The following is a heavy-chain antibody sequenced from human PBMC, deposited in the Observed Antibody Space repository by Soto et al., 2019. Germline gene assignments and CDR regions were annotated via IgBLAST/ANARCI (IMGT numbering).Heavy chain of an antibody. Sequence: ASVKVSCKASGYSFTSYGISWVRQAPGQGLEWMGCISAYSGNTNYAQKLQGRVTMTTDTSTSTTYMELRSLRSDDTAVYYCARNYYDSSGYYPRWFDPWGQGTLVTVSS. CDR2: ISAYSGNT. CDR1: GYSFTSYG. D-gene: IGHD3-22*01. CDR3: ARNYYDSSGYYPRWFDP. V-gene: IGHV1-18*01. J-gene: IGHJ5*02.